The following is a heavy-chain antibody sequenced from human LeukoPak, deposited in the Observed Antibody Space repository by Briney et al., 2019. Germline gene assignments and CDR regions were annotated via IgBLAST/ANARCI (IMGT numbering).Heavy chain of an antibody. CDR1: GLTFISYG. V-gene: IGHV3-30*19. CDR2: ISYDGSNK. D-gene: IGHD1-1*01. Sequence: GGSLRLSCETSGLTFISYGMHWVRQAPGKGLEWVAVISYDGSNKYYADSVKGRFTISRDNSKNTLYLQMNSLRAEDTAVYYCARGRTTGTTGMDYWGQGTLVTVSS. J-gene: IGHJ4*02. CDR3: ARGRTTGTTGMDY.